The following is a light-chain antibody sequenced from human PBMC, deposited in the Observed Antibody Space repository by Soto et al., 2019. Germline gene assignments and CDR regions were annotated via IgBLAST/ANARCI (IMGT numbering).Light chain of an antibody. V-gene: IGLV2-14*01. CDR1: SSDVGGYNY. Sequence: QSALTQPASVSGSPGQSITISCSGTSSDVGGYNYVSWYQQHPGKAPKLMIYEVTNRPAGVSNRFSGSKSGNTASLTISGLQAEDEADYHCISYTNRATVVFGGGTKLTVL. CDR3: ISYTNRATVV. CDR2: EVT. J-gene: IGLJ2*01.